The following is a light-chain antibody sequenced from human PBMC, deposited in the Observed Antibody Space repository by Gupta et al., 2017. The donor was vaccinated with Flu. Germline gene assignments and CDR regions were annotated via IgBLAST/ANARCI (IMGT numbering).Light chain of an antibody. Sequence: MTQCPLSLSVTPGQPSSISCKSSQSLLYSNGRTYFYWYVQKPGQPPQLLMYEVSNRFSGVPDRFSGSGSGTDFILRISRVEAEDVGVYYCMQSIQLPLTFGQGTRLEIK. CDR2: EVS. J-gene: IGKJ5*01. V-gene: IGKV2D-29*01. CDR3: MQSIQLPLT. CDR1: QSLLYSNGRTY.